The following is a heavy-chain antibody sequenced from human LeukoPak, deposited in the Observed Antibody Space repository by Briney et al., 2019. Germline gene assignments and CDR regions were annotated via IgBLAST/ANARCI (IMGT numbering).Heavy chain of an antibody. J-gene: IGHJ5*02. CDR2: IYYSGST. Sequence: SETLSLTCTVSGGSISSSSYYWGWIRQPPGKGLEWIGSIYYSGSTYYNPSLKSRVTISVDTSKNQFSLKLSSVTAADTAVYYCARDITMIVEGENWFDPWGQGTLVTVSP. CDR1: GGSISSSSYY. V-gene: IGHV4-39*07. D-gene: IGHD3-22*01. CDR3: ARDITMIVEGENWFDP.